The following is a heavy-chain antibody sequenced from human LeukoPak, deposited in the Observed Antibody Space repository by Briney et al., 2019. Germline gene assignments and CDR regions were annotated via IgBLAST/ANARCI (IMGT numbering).Heavy chain of an antibody. CDR2: ISAYNGNT. Sequence: ASVKVSCKASGYTFTSYGISWVRQAPGQGLEWMGWISAYNGNTNYAQKLQGRVTMTEDTSTHTAYMELSSLRSEDTAVYYCARDNDSRDPPHFDYWGQGTLVTVSS. J-gene: IGHJ4*02. CDR3: ARDNDSRDPPHFDY. CDR1: GYTFTSYG. D-gene: IGHD3-16*01. V-gene: IGHV1-18*01.